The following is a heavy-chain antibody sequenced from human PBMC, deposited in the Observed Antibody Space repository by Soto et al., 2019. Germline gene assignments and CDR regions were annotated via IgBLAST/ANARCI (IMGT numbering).Heavy chain of an antibody. Sequence: SVTVSCRASRGNFSSYAISWLRQAPGQGLEWIGGIIPIFGTANYTQKFQGRVTITADESTSTAYMELSSLRSEDTAVYYCARVGYDSSGYYLGAFDIWGQGTMVT. V-gene: IGHV1-69*13. CDR1: RGNFSSYA. CDR3: ARVGYDSSGYYLGAFDI. CDR2: IIPIFGTA. J-gene: IGHJ3*02. D-gene: IGHD3-22*01.